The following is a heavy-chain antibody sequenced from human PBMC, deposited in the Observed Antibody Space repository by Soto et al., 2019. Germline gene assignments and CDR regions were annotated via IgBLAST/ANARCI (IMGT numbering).Heavy chain of an antibody. V-gene: IGHV3-7*01. CDR3: ARQFDFCSRNFGMDV. CDR2: IKVDGSEK. Sequence: PVGSLRLSCVDSGFTFRTYWMSWVRQAPGKGLEWVANIKVDGSEKYYVDSVKGRFTISRDNAKNSLFLQMNSLRAEDTAVYFCARQFDFCSRNFGMDVWGQGTTVRVSS. CDR1: GFTFRTYW. J-gene: IGHJ6*02. D-gene: IGHD3-3*01.